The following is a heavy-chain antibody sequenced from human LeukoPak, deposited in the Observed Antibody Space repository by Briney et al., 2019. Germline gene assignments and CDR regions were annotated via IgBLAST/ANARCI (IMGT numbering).Heavy chain of an antibody. CDR3: ARDPRRLGNAFDI. CDR1: GFTFSSYW. D-gene: IGHD7-27*01. Sequence: GGSLRLSCAASGFTFSSYWMSWVRQAPGKGLEWVANIKQDGSEKYYVDSVKGRYTISRDNAKNSLYLQMNSLRAEDTAVYYCARDPRRLGNAFDIWGQGTMVNVSS. CDR2: IKQDGSEK. J-gene: IGHJ3*02. V-gene: IGHV3-7*01.